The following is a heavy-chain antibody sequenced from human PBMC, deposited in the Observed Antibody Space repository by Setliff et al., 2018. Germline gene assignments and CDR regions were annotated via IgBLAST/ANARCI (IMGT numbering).Heavy chain of an antibody. CDR3: ARARYCSGGRCYWTWLDS. CDR1: GASVSSNDYF. Sequence: SETLSLTCSVSGASVSSNDYFWAWIRQPPRERLHWIGTLYPSGFTYYNPSLRDRVTISADSSKDELSLSLQSVTAADSAVYYCARARYCSGGRCYWTWLDSWAQGTLVTVSS. CDR2: LYPSGFT. D-gene: IGHD2-15*01. J-gene: IGHJ5*01. V-gene: IGHV4-39*01.